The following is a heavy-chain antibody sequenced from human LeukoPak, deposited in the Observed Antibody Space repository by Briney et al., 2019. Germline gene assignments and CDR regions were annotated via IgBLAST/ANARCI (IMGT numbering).Heavy chain of an antibody. CDR1: GFTFSSYS. Sequence: GGSLRLSCAASGFTFSSYSMNWVRQAPGKGLEWVSSISSSSSYIYYADSVKGRFTISRDNAKNSLYLQMNSLRAEDTAVYYCSTQGYSYGSKFDYWGQGTLVTVSS. J-gene: IGHJ4*02. CDR3: STQGYSYGSKFDY. V-gene: IGHV3-21*04. D-gene: IGHD5-18*01. CDR2: ISSSSSYI.